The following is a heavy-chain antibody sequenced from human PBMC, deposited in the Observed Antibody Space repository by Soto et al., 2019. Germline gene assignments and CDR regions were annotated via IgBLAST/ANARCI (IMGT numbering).Heavy chain of an antibody. J-gene: IGHJ4*02. CDR2: IDYSGDA. D-gene: IGHD2-8*02. CDR3: ARHFCTGGPCYFDY. V-gene: IGHV4-39*01. CDR1: GGSISSKGFY. Sequence: PSETLSLTCNVAGGSISSKGFYCGWVRQAPGKGLEWLGSIDYSGDAYYNPSLKSRLTISVGTSKTEFSLEVRSVTAADTAVYYCARHFCTGGPCYFDYWGQGILVTLSS.